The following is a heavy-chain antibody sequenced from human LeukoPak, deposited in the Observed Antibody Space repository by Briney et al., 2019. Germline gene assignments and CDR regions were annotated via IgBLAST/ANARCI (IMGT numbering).Heavy chain of an antibody. CDR2: INAGNGNT. CDR3: ARRLYYDSSGYLDY. D-gene: IGHD3-22*01. Sequence: ASVRVSCKASGYTFTSYAMHWVRQAPGQRLEWMGWINAGNGNTKYSRKFQGRVTITRDTSASTAYMELSSLRSEDTAVYYCARRLYYDSSGYLDYWGQGTLVTVSS. J-gene: IGHJ4*02. CDR1: GYTFTSYA. V-gene: IGHV1-3*01.